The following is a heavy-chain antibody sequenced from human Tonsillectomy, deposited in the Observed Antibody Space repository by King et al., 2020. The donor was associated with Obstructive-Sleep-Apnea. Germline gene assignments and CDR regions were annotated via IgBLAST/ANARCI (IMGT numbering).Heavy chain of an antibody. J-gene: IGHJ5*01. Sequence: QLQLQESGPGLVKPSGTLSLTCAVSGGSINSFNWWSWVRQPPGKGLEWIGEIYHDETTHYNPSLESRVTISVDKSKNQFSLRLTSVTAADTAVYYCARTYDSSGYFDWWGQGTLVTVSS. D-gene: IGHD3-22*01. V-gene: IGHV4-4*02. CDR1: GGSINSFNW. CDR3: ARTYDSSGYFDW. CDR2: IYHDETT.